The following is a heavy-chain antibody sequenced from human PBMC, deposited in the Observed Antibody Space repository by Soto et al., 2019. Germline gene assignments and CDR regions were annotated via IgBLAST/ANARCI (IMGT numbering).Heavy chain of an antibody. D-gene: IGHD6-13*01. CDR3: ARERAAAGFDFDY. CDR1: GFTFSSYG. CDR2: IWYDGSNK. V-gene: IGHV3-33*01. Sequence: GGSLRLSCAASGFTFSSYGMHWVRQAPGKGLEWVAVIWYDGSNKYYADSVKGRFTISRDNSKNTLYLQMNSLRAEDTAVYYCARERAAAGFDFDYWGQGTLVTVSS. J-gene: IGHJ4*02.